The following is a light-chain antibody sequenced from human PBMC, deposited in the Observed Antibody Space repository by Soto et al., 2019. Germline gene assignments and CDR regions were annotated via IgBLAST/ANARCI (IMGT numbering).Light chain of an antibody. CDR1: QTVRNNY. Sequence: EFVLTQSPGTLSLSPGERATLSCRASQTVRNNYLAWYQQKPGQAPRLLIYDASSRATGIPDRFSGGGSGTDFTLTISRLEPEDFAVYYCQQRSNWPQTVGQGTKVDIK. V-gene: IGKV3D-20*02. CDR2: DAS. J-gene: IGKJ1*01. CDR3: QQRSNWPQT.